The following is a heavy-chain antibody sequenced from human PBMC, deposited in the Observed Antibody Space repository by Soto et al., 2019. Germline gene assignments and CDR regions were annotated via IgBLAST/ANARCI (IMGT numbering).Heavy chain of an antibody. V-gene: IGHV3-74*01. J-gene: IGHJ4*02. CDR2: INSAGSST. CDR1: GFTFSSYW. CDR3: VRTSLVVAAATREDY. Sequence: EVQLVESGGGLVQPGGSLRLSCAASGFTFSSYWMHWVRQAPGKGLVWVSRINSAGSSTSYADSVKGRFTISRDNANNPLYLPMNSLRAEDTAVYYCVRTSLVVAAATREDYWGQGTLVTVSS. D-gene: IGHD2-15*01.